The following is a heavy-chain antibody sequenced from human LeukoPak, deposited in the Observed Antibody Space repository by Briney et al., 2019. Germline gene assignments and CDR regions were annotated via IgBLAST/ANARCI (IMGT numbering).Heavy chain of an antibody. V-gene: IGHV3-23*01. J-gene: IGHJ4*02. Sequence: GGPLRLSCAASGFTFSSYAMSWVRQAPGKGLEWVSAISGSGGSTYYADSVKGRFTISRDNSKNTLYLQMNSLRAEDTAVYYCAKDRDYGDYSDYWGQGTLVTVSS. CDR1: GFTFSSYA. CDR3: AKDRDYGDYSDY. CDR2: ISGSGGST. D-gene: IGHD4-17*01.